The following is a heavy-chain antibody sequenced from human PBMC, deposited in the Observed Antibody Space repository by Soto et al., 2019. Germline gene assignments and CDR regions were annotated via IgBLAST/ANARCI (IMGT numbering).Heavy chain of an antibody. CDR1: GFSFSTNA. V-gene: IGHV3-30*04. J-gene: IGHJ6*02. CDR2: ISYDGSNK. CDR3: ARSRHNHYYGTDV. Sequence: QVQLVESGGGVVQPGRSLRLSCAASGFSFSTNAMYWVRQAPGKGLEWVALISYDGSNKYYADSVKGRFTISRDNSNNRLYMQMNSLRGEDTAVYYCARSRHNHYYGTDVWGQGTTETVA. D-gene: IGHD1-1*01.